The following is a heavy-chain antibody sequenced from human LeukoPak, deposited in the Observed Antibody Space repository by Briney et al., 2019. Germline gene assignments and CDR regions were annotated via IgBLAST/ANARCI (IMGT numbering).Heavy chain of an antibody. CDR3: ATLRRRSMLDY. CDR2: ISGSGGST. D-gene: IGHD2-21*01. V-gene: IGHV3-23*01. CDR1: GSTFSSYA. J-gene: IGHJ4*02. Sequence: GGSLRLSCAASGSTFSSYAMSLVRQAPGKGLEWVSAISGSGGSTYYADSVKGRFTISRDNSKNTLYLQMNSLRAEDTAVYYCATLRRRSMLDYWGQGTLVTVSS.